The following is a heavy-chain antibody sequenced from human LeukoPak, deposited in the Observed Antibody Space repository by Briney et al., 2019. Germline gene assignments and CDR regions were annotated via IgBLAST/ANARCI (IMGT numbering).Heavy chain of an antibody. CDR1: GGSISSGSYY. J-gene: IGHJ4*02. CDR3: AREGGSYCSLDY. D-gene: IGHD1-26*01. Sequence: PSQTLSLTCTVSGGSISSGSYYWSWIRQPAGKGLEWIGRIYTSGSTNYSPSLKSRVTISVDTSKNQFSLKLSSVTAADTAVYYCAREGGSYCSLDYWGQGTLVTVSS. CDR2: IYTSGST. V-gene: IGHV4-61*02.